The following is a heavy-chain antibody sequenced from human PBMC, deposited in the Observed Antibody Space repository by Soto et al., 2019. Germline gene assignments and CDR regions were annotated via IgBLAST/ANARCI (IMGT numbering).Heavy chain of an antibody. Sequence: SETLSLTCSVSGDSISTVDYFWAWIRQPPGQALEYIGYIYKSTTTYYNPSFESRVAISLDTSKSQFSLNVTSVTAADTAVYFCARGRYCLTGRCFPNWFDSWGQGPLVIVSS. CDR3: ARGRYCLTGRCFPNWFDS. D-gene: IGHD2-15*01. J-gene: IGHJ5*01. CDR1: GDSISTVDYF. CDR2: IYKSTTT. V-gene: IGHV4-30-4*01.